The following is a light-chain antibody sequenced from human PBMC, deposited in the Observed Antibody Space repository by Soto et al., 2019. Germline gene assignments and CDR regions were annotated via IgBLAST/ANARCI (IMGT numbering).Light chain of an antibody. CDR2: GAS. CDR3: QQYNTWSLIT. Sequence: EIVMTRSPATLSASPGDTATLSCRASQSIGSNVGWYQQKPGQAPRLLIYGASTRATGISARFSGSGSGTEFSLTISSLQSEDLAVYYCQQYNTWSLITFGQGTRLEIK. CDR1: QSIGSN. J-gene: IGKJ5*01. V-gene: IGKV3-15*01.